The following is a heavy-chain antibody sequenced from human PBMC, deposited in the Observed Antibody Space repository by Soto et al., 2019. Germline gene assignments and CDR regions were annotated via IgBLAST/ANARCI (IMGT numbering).Heavy chain of an antibody. D-gene: IGHD3-22*01. CDR3: ARGGYDSSGYLGHRAFDY. J-gene: IGHJ4*02. CDR1: GGTFSSYA. V-gene: IGHV1-69*13. Sequence: SVKVSCKASGGTFSSYAISWVRQAPGQGLEWMGGIIPIFGTANYAQKFQGRVTITADESTSIAYMELSSLRSEDTAVYYCARGGYDSSGYLGHRAFDYWGQGTLVTVSS. CDR2: IIPIFGTA.